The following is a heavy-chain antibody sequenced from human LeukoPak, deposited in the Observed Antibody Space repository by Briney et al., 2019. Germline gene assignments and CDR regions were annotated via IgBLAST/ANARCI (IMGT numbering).Heavy chain of an antibody. CDR2: IYYSGST. CDR1: GVSISSYY. CDR3: ARDARPPQGYCSSTSCLNWFDP. J-gene: IGHJ5*02. D-gene: IGHD2-2*01. Sequence: KTSETLSLTCTVSGVSISSYYWSWIRQPPGKGLEWIGYIYYSGSTNYNPSLKSRVTISVDTSKNQFSLKLSSVTAADTAVYYCARDARPPQGYCSSTSCLNWFDPWGQGTLVTVSS. V-gene: IGHV4-59*01.